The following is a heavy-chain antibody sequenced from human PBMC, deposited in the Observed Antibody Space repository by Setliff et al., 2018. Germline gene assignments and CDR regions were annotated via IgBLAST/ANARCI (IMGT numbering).Heavy chain of an antibody. J-gene: IGHJ4*02. CDR3: ARDMGQPYYFES. CDR1: GGSITSGSYY. V-gene: IGHV4-39*07. Sequence: SQTLSLTCAVSGGSITSGSYYWGWIRQPPGKGLEWIGSIYYTGSTYYNPSLKSRVTMSVDTSKRQFSLKLGSATAADTAVYYCARDMGQPYYFESWGLGTLVTVSS. D-gene: IGHD1-1*01. CDR2: IYYTGST.